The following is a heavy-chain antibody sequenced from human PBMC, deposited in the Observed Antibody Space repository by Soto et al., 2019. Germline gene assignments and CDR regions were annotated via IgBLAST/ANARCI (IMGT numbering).Heavy chain of an antibody. CDR1: GFAFSNYE. J-gene: IGHJ6*02. Sequence: GGSLRLSCAASGFAFSNYEMNWVRQAPGKGLEWVSYISLSGSTIYYADSVKGRLTISRDNAKNSVYLQMNSLRVEDTALYYCGRDEVRNGVGVWGQGTTVTVSS. CDR2: ISLSGSTI. V-gene: IGHV3-48*03. CDR3: GRDEVRNGVGV.